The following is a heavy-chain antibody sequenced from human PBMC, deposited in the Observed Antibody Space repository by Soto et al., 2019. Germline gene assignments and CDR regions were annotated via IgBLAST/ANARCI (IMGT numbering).Heavy chain of an antibody. CDR1: GFTFDDYA. Sequence: GGSLRLSCAASGFTFDDYAMHWVRQAPGKGLEWVSGISWNSGSIGYADSVKGRFTISRDNAKNSLYLQMNSLRAEDTALYYCAKAGQSSSSEDYYYYMDVWGKGTTVTVSS. D-gene: IGHD6-6*01. V-gene: IGHV3-9*01. CDR2: ISWNSGSI. J-gene: IGHJ6*03. CDR3: AKAGQSSSSEDYYYYMDV.